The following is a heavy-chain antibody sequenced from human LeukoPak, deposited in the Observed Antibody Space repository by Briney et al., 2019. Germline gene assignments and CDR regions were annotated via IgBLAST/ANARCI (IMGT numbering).Heavy chain of an antibody. V-gene: IGHV3-23*01. CDR3: ANGYCSGGSCYSPFDY. D-gene: IGHD2-15*01. CDR1: GFTLSSYA. J-gene: IGHJ4*02. CDR2: ISGSGGST. Sequence: GGSLRLSCAASGFTLSSYAMSWVRQAPGKGLEWVSAISGSGGSTYYADSVKGRFTISRDNSKNTLYLQMNSLRAEDTAVYYCANGYCSGGSCYSPFDYWGQGTLVTVSS.